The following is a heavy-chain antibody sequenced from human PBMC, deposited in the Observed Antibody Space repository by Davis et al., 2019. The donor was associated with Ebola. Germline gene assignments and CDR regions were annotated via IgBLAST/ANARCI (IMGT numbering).Heavy chain of an antibody. Sequence: GESLKISCAASGFTFSDYYMSWIRQAPGKGLEWVSYISSSGSNIYYADSVKGRFTISRDNAKNSLYLQMNSLRAEDTAVYYCARFIAVAGTGWFDPWGQGTLVTVSS. D-gene: IGHD6-19*01. J-gene: IGHJ5*02. CDR3: ARFIAVAGTGWFDP. V-gene: IGHV3-11*01. CDR2: ISSSGSNI. CDR1: GFTFSDYY.